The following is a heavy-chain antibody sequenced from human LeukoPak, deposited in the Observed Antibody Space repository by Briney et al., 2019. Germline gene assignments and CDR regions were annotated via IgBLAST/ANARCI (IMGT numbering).Heavy chain of an antibody. CDR3: ARLDSSGYELNAFDI. Sequence: KFGESLKISCKGSGYSFTSYWIGWVRQMPGKGLEWMGIIYPGDSDTRYSPSFQGQVTISADKSISTAYLQWSSLKASDTAMYYCARLDSSGYELNAFDIWGQGTMVTVSS. D-gene: IGHD3-22*01. CDR2: IYPGDSDT. V-gene: IGHV5-51*01. J-gene: IGHJ3*02. CDR1: GYSFTSYW.